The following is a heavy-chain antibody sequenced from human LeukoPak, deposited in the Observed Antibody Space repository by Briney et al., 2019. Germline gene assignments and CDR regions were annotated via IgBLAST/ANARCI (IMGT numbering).Heavy chain of an antibody. D-gene: IGHD3-10*01. CDR3: VGYHSESPAP. CDR1: GFTFSSYA. J-gene: IGHJ5*02. V-gene: IGHV3-23*01. Sequence: GGSLRLSCAASGFTFSSYAMSWVRQAPGKGLEWVSAISGSGGSTYYADSVKGRFTISRDNSKNTFYLQMNSLRAEDTAVYYCVGYHSESPAPWGQGTLVTVSS. CDR2: ISGSGGST.